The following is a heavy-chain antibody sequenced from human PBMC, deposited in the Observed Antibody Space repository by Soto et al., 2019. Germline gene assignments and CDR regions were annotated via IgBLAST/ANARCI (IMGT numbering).Heavy chain of an antibody. CDR3: ARGRVWEGIGAVDI. J-gene: IGHJ3*02. D-gene: IGHD3-16*01. Sequence: QVQLVQSGAEVKKPGSSVKVSCKASGGTFSSYTISWVRQAPGPGLEWMGRIIPILGIANYAQKFQGRVTITADKSTSTAYMELRSLRSEDTAVYYGARGRVWEGIGAVDIWGQVTMVAVSS. CDR1: GGTFSSYT. CDR2: IIPILGIA. V-gene: IGHV1-69*02.